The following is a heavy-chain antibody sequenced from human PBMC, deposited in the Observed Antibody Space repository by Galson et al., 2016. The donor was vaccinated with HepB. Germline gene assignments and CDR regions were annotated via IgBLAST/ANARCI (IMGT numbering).Heavy chain of an antibody. CDR3: ARHVDFDFLNGNVNWLNP. J-gene: IGHJ5*02. CDR1: GYSFTSFW. D-gene: IGHD3-3*01. Sequence: QSGAEVKKPGESLRISCKGSGYSFTSFWIAWVRQLPGKALEWMGIVYPGDSDIRYSPSFQGQVTISVDKSINTAYLQWSSLKASDTAMYYCARHVDFDFLNGNVNWLNPGGQGTRATVS. V-gene: IGHV5-51*01. CDR2: VYPGDSDI.